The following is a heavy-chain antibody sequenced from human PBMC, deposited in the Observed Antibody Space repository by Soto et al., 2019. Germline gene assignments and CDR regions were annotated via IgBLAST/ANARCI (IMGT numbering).Heavy chain of an antibody. CDR3: ARVRGGGGDCLDY. J-gene: IGHJ4*02. D-gene: IGHD2-21*01. V-gene: IGHV3-9*01. Sequence: GGSLRLSCAASGFIFDDYAMHWVRQAPGKGLEWVSGISWNSGSIGYADSVKGRFTISRDNAKNSLYLQMNSLRSEDTAVYYCARVRGGGGDCLDYWGQGTLVTVSS. CDR1: GFIFDDYA. CDR2: ISWNSGSI.